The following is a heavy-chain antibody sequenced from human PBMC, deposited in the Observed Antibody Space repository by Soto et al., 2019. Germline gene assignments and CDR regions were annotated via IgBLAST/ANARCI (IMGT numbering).Heavy chain of an antibody. D-gene: IGHD3-22*01. CDR1: GFTFSSYS. Sequence: EVQLVESGGGLVKPGGSLRLSCAASGFTFSSYSMNWVRQAPGKGLEWVSSISSSSSYIYYADSVKGRFTISRDNAKNSLYMQMNSQRAEDTAVYYGAREGYYYDSSGYYTAWGQGTLVTVSS. V-gene: IGHV3-21*01. J-gene: IGHJ5*02. CDR2: ISSSSSYI. CDR3: AREGYYYDSSGYYTA.